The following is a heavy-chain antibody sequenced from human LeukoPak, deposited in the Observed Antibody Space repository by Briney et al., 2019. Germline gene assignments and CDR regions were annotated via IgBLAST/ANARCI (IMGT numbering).Heavy chain of an antibody. V-gene: IGHV3-66*01. J-gene: IGHJ3*02. CDR2: IYSGGST. CDR1: GFTVSSDY. Sequence: PGGSLRLSCAASGFTVSSDYMSWVRQAPGKGLEWVSVIYSGGSTYYADSVKGRFTISRDNSKNTLYLQMNSLRAEDTAVYYCARDPSYDAFDIWGQGTMVTVSS. CDR3: ARDPSYDAFDI.